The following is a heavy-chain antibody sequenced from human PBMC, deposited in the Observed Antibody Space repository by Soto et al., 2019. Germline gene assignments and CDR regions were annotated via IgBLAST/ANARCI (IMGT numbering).Heavy chain of an antibody. V-gene: IGHV1-3*01. Sequence: AASAKVSCRASGYTFPTYAMRCVRQAPGQRLEWMGWINAGNGNTKYSQKFQGRVTITRDTSASTAYMELSSLRSEDTAVYYCARPAVAGEFDYWGQGTLVTAPQ. J-gene: IGHJ4*02. D-gene: IGHD6-19*01. CDR2: INAGNGNT. CDR3: ARPAVAGEFDY. CDR1: GYTFPTYA.